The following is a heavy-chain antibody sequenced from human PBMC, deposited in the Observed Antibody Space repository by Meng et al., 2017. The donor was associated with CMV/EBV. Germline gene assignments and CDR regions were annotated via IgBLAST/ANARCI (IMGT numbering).Heavy chain of an antibody. Sequence: KVSCKGSGYSFTSYWIGWVRQMPGKGLEWMGIIYPGDSDTRYSPSFQGQVTISADKSISTAYLQWSSLKASDTAMYYCARAIAAADDFDYWGQGTLVTSPQ. CDR3: ARAIAAADDFDY. D-gene: IGHD6-13*01. V-gene: IGHV5-51*01. CDR1: GYSFTSYW. CDR2: IYPGDSDT. J-gene: IGHJ4*02.